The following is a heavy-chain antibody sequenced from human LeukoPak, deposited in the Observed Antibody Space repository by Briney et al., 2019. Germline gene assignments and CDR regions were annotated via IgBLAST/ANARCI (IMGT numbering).Heavy chain of an antibody. D-gene: IGHD3-10*01. V-gene: IGHV4-34*01. CDR3: ARVLLWFGEIPDYYGMDV. CDR1: GGSFSGYY. J-gene: IGHJ6*02. CDR2: INHSGST. Sequence: SETLSLTCAVYGGSFSGYYWSWIRHPPGKGLEWIGEINHSGSTNYNPSLKSRVTISVDTSKNQFSLKLSSVTAADTAVYYCARVLLWFGEIPDYYGMDVWGQGTTVTVSS.